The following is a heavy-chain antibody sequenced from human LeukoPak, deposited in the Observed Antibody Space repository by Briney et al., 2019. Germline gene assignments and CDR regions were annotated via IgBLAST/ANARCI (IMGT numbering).Heavy chain of an antibody. Sequence: KVSCKVSGYSFPSYWISWVRQMPGKGLEWMGTIDPSDSYTNYSPSFQGHVTISADKSISTAYLQWSTLKASDTAMYYCARQGGILFDPWGQGTLVTVSS. CDR3: ARQGGILFDP. CDR1: GYSFPSYW. J-gene: IGHJ5*02. D-gene: IGHD6-13*01. V-gene: IGHV5-10-1*01. CDR2: IDPSDSYT.